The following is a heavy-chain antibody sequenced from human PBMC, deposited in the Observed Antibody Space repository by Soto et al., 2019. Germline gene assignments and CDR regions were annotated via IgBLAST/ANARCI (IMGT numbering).Heavy chain of an antibody. CDR1: DGSISNISYC. V-gene: IGHV4-39*01. CDR2: IYYSGST. J-gene: IGHJ6*02. CDR3: AGGGWGSYYNTLYYYYSGMDV. D-gene: IGHD3-10*01. Sequence: PSLPLSLPWTVADGSISNISYCCISIRQPPGKGLEWIGSIYYSGSTYYNPSLKSRVTISVDTSKNQFSLKLSSVTAADPAVYYCAGGGWGSYYNTLYYYYSGMDVWGQGTTVTVS.